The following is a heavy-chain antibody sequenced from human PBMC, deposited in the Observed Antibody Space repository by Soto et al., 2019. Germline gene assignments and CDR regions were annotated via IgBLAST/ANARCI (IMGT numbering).Heavy chain of an antibody. CDR2: IIPIFGTA. V-gene: IGHV1-69*13. CDR1: GGTFSSYA. CDR3: ARVTARVYYDFWSGYFTWFDP. D-gene: IGHD3-3*01. J-gene: IGHJ5*02. Sequence: SVKVSCKASGGTFSSYAISWVRQAPGQGLEWMGGIIPIFGTANYAQKFQGRVTITADESTSTAYMELSSLRSEDTAVYYCARVTARVYYDFWSGYFTWFDPWGQGTLVTVSS.